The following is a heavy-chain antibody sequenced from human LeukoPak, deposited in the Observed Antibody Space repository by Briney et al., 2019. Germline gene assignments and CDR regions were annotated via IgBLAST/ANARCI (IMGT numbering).Heavy chain of an antibody. CDR1: SYTFTNYA. D-gene: IGHD3-3*01. V-gene: IGHV1-18*01. Sequence: VASVKVSCKASSYTFTNYAFTWVRQAPGQGLEWMGWISAYNGNTNYAQKLQGRVTMTTDTSTSTAYMELRSLRSDDTAVYYCARGLEWLTQRHTWFDPWGQGTLVTVSS. CDR2: ISAYNGNT. J-gene: IGHJ5*02. CDR3: ARGLEWLTQRHTWFDP.